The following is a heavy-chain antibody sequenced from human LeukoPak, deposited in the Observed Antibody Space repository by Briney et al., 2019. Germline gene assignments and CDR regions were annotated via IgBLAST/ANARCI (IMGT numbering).Heavy chain of an antibody. V-gene: IGHV4-61*02. Sequence: PSETLSLTCAVSGGFINGGTYYWSWIRQPAGKGLEWIGRIYASGSTNYNPSLKGRVTISVDTSKNQFSLRLSSVTAADTAVYYCAKERASYGVPGLFDYWGQGTLVTVSS. J-gene: IGHJ4*02. CDR1: GGFINGGTYY. D-gene: IGHD5-18*01. CDR2: IYASGST. CDR3: AKERASYGVPGLFDY.